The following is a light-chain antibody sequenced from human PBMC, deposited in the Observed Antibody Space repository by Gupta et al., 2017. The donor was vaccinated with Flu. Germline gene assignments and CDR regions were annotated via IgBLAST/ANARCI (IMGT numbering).Light chain of an antibody. CDR1: SSDVGGYNS. CDR3: SSYTSRSTVV. J-gene: IGLJ2*01. Sequence: QSALTQPASVSGSPGQSLTISCTGTSSDVGGYNSVSWYQQHPGKAPKLMIYEVSNRPSGYCHRLSGSKSGNTASLTISGLQAEDEADYYCSSYTSRSTVVFGGGTRLSVL. CDR2: EVS. V-gene: IGLV2-14*01.